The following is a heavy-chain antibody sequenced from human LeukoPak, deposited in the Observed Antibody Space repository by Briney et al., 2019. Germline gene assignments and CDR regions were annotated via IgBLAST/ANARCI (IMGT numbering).Heavy chain of an antibody. D-gene: IGHD5-18*01. Sequence: GRSLRLSCAASGSTFDDYAMHWVRQAPGKGLEWVSGISWNSGSIGYADSVKGRFTISRDNAKNSLYLQMNSLRAEDTALYYCAKDIGYSYGYYFDYWGQGTLVTVSS. CDR1: GSTFDDYA. V-gene: IGHV3-9*01. CDR3: AKDIGYSYGYYFDY. CDR2: ISWNSGSI. J-gene: IGHJ4*02.